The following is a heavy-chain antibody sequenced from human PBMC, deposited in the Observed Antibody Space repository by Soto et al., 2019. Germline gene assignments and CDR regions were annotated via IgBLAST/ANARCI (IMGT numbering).Heavy chain of an antibody. CDR1: GFTFSSYA. CDR2: ISYDGSNK. D-gene: IGHD6-13*01. Sequence: QVQLVESGGGVVQPVRSLRLSCAASGFTFSSYAMHWVRQAPGKGLEWVAVISYDGSNKYYADSVKGRLTISRDDYKNPLYRPRNRLKAEDSAMYYCARGLYSSSWYPDYWGQGPLVTVSS. CDR3: ARGLYSSSWYPDY. J-gene: IGHJ4*02. V-gene: IGHV3-30-3*01.